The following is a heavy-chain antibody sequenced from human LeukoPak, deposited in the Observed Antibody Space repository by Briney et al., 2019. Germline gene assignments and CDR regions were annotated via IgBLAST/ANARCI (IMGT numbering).Heavy chain of an antibody. CDR3: ALPSWEGIAAAGTVTWFDP. J-gene: IGHJ5*02. CDR2: IIPIFGTA. D-gene: IGHD6-13*01. V-gene: IGHV1-69*06. Sequence: SVKVSCKASGGTFSSYAISWVRQAPGQGLEWMGRIIPIFGTANYAQKFQGRVTNTADKSTSTAYMELSSLRSEDTAVYYCALPSWEGIAAAGTVTWFDPWGQGTLVTVSS. CDR1: GGTFSSYA.